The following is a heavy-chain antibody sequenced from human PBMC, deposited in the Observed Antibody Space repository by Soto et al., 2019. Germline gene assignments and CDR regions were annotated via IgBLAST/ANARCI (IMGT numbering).Heavy chain of an antibody. CDR1: GAPVSSETHF. D-gene: IGHD1-26*01. Sequence: SETLSLTCTVSGAPVSSETHFWTWIRQPPGKGLEWIGYMYHSGITNSNPALKSRGTLSVDKSRNQFSLSLNSVTAADTSVYYCAREDMSGTYYFDYWGPGTQVTVSS. V-gene: IGHV4-61*01. J-gene: IGHJ4*02. CDR2: MYHSGIT. CDR3: AREDMSGTYYFDY.